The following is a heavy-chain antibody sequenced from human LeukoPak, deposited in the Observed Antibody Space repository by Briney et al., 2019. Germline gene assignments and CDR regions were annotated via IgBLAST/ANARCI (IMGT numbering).Heavy chain of an antibody. CDR2: INTNTGNP. D-gene: IGHD4-17*01. Sequence: ASVKVSCKASGYTFTSYAMNWVRQAPGQGLEWMGWINTNTGNPTYAQGFTGRFVFSLDTSVSTAYLQISSLKAEDTAVYYCARDRNYGDYHFYDAFDIWGQGTMVTVSS. J-gene: IGHJ3*02. V-gene: IGHV7-4-1*02. CDR3: ARDRNYGDYHFYDAFDI. CDR1: GYTFTSYA.